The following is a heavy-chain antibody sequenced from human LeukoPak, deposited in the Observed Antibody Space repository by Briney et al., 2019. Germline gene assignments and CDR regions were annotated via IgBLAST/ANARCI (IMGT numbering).Heavy chain of an antibody. V-gene: IGHV3-30-3*01. CDR3: ARAEDSSGWYFLY. Sequence: GGSLRLSCAASGFTFSSYAMHWVRQAPGKGLEWVAVISYDGSNKYYADSVKGRFTISRDNSKNTLYLQVNSLRAEDTAVYYCARAEDSSGWYFLYWGQGTLVTVSS. CDR2: ISYDGSNK. J-gene: IGHJ1*01. CDR1: GFTFSSYA. D-gene: IGHD6-19*01.